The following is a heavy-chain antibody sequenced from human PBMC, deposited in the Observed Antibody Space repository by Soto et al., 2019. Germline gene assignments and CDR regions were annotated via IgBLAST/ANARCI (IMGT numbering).Heavy chain of an antibody. CDR1: GFTFSSYA. CDR2: ISGSGGST. CDR3: AKAQSGYSGYDTKQGHAFDI. V-gene: IGHV3-23*01. J-gene: IGHJ3*02. D-gene: IGHD5-12*01. Sequence: GGSLRLSCAASGFTFSSYAMSWVRQAPGKGLEWVSAISGSGGSTYYADSVKGRFTISRDNSKNTLYLQMNSLRAEDTAVYYCAKAQSGYSGYDTKQGHAFDIWGQGTMVTVSS.